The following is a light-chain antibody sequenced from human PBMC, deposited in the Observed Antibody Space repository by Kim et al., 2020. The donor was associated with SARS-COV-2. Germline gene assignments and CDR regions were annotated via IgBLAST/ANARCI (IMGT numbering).Light chain of an antibody. Sequence: TPGQRVTISCSGSTSIIGSNTVNWFQHLPGTAPKLLIYHGNERPSGVPDRFSGSISGTSASLAISGLQSEDEANYYCAAWADSLNGWVFGGGTQLTVL. CDR3: AAWADSLNGWV. CDR1: TSIIGSNT. J-gene: IGLJ3*02. V-gene: IGLV1-44*01. CDR2: HGN.